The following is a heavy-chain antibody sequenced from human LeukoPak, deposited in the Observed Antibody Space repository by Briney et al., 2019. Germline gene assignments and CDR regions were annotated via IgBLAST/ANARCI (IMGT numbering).Heavy chain of an antibody. CDR1: GYSFTTYW. D-gene: IGHD6-13*01. CDR3: ARSKYSTSWQYYFDY. CDR2: IYPGDSDT. Sequence: GESLKISCKGSGYSFTTYWIGWVRQMPGKGLEWMGIIYPGDSDTRYSPSFKGQVTMSVDKSISTAYLQWSSLKASDTAMYYCARSKYSTSWQYYFDYWGQGTLVTVSS. J-gene: IGHJ4*02. V-gene: IGHV5-51*01.